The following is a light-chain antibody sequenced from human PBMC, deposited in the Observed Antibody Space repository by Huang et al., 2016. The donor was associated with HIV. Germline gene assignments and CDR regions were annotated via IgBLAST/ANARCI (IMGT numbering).Light chain of an antibody. J-gene: IGKJ1*01. CDR1: QSINNN. CDR2: ATS. Sequence: DIQMTQSPSSVSASVEDRVNISCRASQSINNNLNWYQQKHGKAPKILIYATSSLQSGVPSRFSGSGSGTDFTLTISSLQPEDFATYYCQQSYSTPRTFGQGTRVEVK. CDR3: QQSYSTPRT. V-gene: IGKV1-39*01.